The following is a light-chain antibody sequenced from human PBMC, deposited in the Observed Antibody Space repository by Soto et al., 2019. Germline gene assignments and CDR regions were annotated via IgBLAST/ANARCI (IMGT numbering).Light chain of an antibody. J-gene: IGKJ2*01. CDR1: QSVSGSS. CDR3: QQYGSSLTAT. Sequence: EIVLTQSPGTLSLSPGERATLSCRASQSVSGSSLAWYQQKPGQAPRLLIYGASSRATGIPDRFSGSGSGTDFTLTISRLEPEDFAVYYCQQYGSSLTATFGQGTKLEIK. CDR2: GAS. V-gene: IGKV3-20*01.